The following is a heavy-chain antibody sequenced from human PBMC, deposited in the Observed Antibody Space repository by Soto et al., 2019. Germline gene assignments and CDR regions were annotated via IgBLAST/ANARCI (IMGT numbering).Heavy chain of an antibody. V-gene: IGHV3-73*01. D-gene: IGHD3-9*01. Sequence: PGGSLRLSCAASGFTFSGSAMHWVRQASGKGLEWVGRIRSKANNYATAYAASVRGRFTISRDDSKNTAYLQMNSLKTEDTAVYYCTSTTLLRYFDWLLGAEDSFDIWGQGTMVTVSS. CDR3: TSTTLLRYFDWLLGAEDSFDI. CDR2: IRSKANNYAT. J-gene: IGHJ3*02. CDR1: GFTFSGSA.